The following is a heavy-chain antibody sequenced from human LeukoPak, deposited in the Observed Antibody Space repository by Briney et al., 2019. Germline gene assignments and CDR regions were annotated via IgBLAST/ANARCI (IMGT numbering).Heavy chain of an antibody. D-gene: IGHD6-13*01. Sequence: KASETLSLTCTVSGGSVRSDSYYWSWVRQTPGKGLEWIAYVYYSGNTEYNPSLKSRVTILVDTSKNQFSLKLSSVTAADTAVYYCARQAYSSNLGWFDPWGQGTLVTVSS. J-gene: IGHJ5*02. CDR3: ARQAYSSNLGWFDP. V-gene: IGHV4-61*01. CDR2: VYYSGNT. CDR1: GGSVRSDSYY.